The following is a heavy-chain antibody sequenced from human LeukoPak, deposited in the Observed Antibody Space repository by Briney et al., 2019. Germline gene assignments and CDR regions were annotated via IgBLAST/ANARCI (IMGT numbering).Heavy chain of an antibody. V-gene: IGHV3-66*01. CDR2: IYRGGST. J-gene: IGHJ4*02. CDR1: GFTVSSNY. CDR3: AREMWDSYGYVDY. D-gene: IGHD5-18*01. Sequence: TGGSLRLSCAASGFTVSSNYMSWVRQAPGKGLEWVSVIYRGGSTYYADSVKGRFTISRDNSKNTLYLQMNSLRAEDTAVYYCAREMWDSYGYVDYWGQGTLVTVSS.